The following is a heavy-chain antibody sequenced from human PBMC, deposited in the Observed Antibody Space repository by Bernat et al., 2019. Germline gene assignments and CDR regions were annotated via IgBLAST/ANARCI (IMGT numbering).Heavy chain of an antibody. V-gene: IGHV4-34*02. J-gene: IGHJ4*02. CDR3: ARTLPAAPTDFDF. CDR1: GGSFSGYY. CDR2: INYSGST. Sequence: QVQLQQWGAGVLKPSETLSLTCAVYGGSFSGYYWSWIRQPPGKGLEWIGEINYSGSTNYNPSLKSRATTSVDTSKNQFSLKLNSVTAADTAVYYCARTLPAAPTDFDFWGQGTLVTVSS. D-gene: IGHD2-2*01.